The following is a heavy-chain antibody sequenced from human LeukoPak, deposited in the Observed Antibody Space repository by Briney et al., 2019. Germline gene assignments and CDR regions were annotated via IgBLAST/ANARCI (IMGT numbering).Heavy chain of an antibody. Sequence: SETLSLTCTVSGGSISSYYWSWIPQPPGKGLEWIGYINYGGSTDYNPSLKSRVTVSADTSKNQMSLKLSSVTAADTAVYYCARDSTVNGAFDIRGQGTMVTVSS. CDR3: ARDSTVNGAFDI. CDR1: GGSISSYY. V-gene: IGHV4-59*12. J-gene: IGHJ3*02. CDR2: INYGGST. D-gene: IGHD4-17*01.